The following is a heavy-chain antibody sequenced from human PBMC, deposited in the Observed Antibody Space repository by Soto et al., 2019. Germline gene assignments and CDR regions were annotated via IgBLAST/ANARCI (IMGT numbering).Heavy chain of an antibody. D-gene: IGHD3-22*01. Sequence: GGSLRLSCAASGFTFSSYGMHWVRQAPGKGLEWVAVISYDGSNKYYADSVKGRFTISRDNSKNTLYLQMNSLRAEDTAVYYCAKIAGYDDSSGYHWLSGYYYGMDVWGQGTTVTVSS. J-gene: IGHJ6*02. CDR3: AKIAGYDDSSGYHWLSGYYYGMDV. CDR1: GFTFSSYG. CDR2: ISYDGSNK. V-gene: IGHV3-30*18.